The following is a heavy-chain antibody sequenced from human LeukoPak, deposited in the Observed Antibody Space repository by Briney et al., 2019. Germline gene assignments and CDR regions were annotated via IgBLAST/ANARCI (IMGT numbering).Heavy chain of an antibody. Sequence: TSVKVSCKAFGYTFTSYYMHWVRQAPGQGLEWMGIINPSGGSTSYAQKFQGRVTMTRDMSTSTVYMELSSLRSEDTAVYYCARAKYYYGSGSYPRFDPWGQGTLVTVSS. V-gene: IGHV1-46*01. CDR1: GYTFTSYY. D-gene: IGHD3-10*01. CDR3: ARAKYYYGSGSYPRFDP. CDR2: INPSGGST. J-gene: IGHJ5*02.